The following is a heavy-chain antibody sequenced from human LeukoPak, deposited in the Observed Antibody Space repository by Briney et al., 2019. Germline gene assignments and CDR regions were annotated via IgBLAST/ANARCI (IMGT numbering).Heavy chain of an antibody. V-gene: IGHV4-59*01. CDR2: IYYSGST. Sequence: SETLSLTCTVSGGSISDYYWSWIRQPPGKGLEWIGYIYYSGSTNYNPSLKSRVTISVDTSKNQFSLKLSSVTAADTAVYYCAREVPYYDILTGAKGWFDPWGQGTLVTVSS. J-gene: IGHJ5*02. CDR1: GGSISDYY. D-gene: IGHD3-9*01. CDR3: AREVPYYDILTGAKGWFDP.